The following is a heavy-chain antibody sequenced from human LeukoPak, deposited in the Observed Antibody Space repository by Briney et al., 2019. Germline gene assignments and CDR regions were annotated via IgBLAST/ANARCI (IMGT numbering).Heavy chain of an antibody. V-gene: IGHV3-21*01. D-gene: IGHD3-22*01. CDR3: AREKDYRNGVGGIGAFDI. CDR1: GFTVSSNY. J-gene: IGHJ3*02. Sequence: PGGSLRLSCAASGFTVSSNYMSWVRQAPGKGLEWVSSISSSSSYIYYADSVKGRFTISRDNAKNSLYLQMNSLRVEDTAVYYCAREKDYRNGVGGIGAFDIWGQGTMVTVSS. CDR2: ISSSSSYI.